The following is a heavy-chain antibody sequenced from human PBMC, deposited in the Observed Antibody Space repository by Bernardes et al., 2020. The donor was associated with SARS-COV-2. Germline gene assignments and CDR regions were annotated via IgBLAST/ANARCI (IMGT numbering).Heavy chain of an antibody. Sequence: ASVKVSCKTSGYPFTGYYIHWVRQAPGQGLEWMGSMNPHSGGTNYAQKFHGRVIMTRDTSANTAYMELSSLRSDDTAVYYCARDLWGTQAPDYWGQGTLVTVSS. CDR2: MNPHSGGT. D-gene: IGHD3-16*01. J-gene: IGHJ4*02. V-gene: IGHV1-2*02. CDR3: ARDLWGTQAPDY. CDR1: GYPFTGYY.